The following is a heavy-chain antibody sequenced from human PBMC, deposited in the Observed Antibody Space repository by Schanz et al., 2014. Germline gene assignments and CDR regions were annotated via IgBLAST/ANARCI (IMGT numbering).Heavy chain of an antibody. V-gene: IGHV3-30*04. CDR3: AKDFNYYHTSGDFEY. CDR1: GFTFSGYA. D-gene: IGHD3-22*01. J-gene: IGHJ4*02. Sequence: QVQLVESGGGVVQPGRSLRLSCAASGFTFSGYALHWVRQAPGKGLEWVAVISYDGNNKYYADSVKGRFTISRDNSKNTLYLHMNSLRAEDTAVYYCAKDFNYYHTSGDFEYGGQGTLVTVSS. CDR2: ISYDGNNK.